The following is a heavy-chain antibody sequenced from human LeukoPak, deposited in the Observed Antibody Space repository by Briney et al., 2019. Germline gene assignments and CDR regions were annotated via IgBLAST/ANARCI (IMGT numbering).Heavy chain of an antibody. CDR3: AELGITMIGGV. J-gene: IGHJ6*04. CDR2: IHYRGSDK. CDR1: GFTFSDYG. V-gene: IGHV3-30*02. Sequence: GGSLRLSCAASGFTFSDYGIHWVRQAPGKGLEWVAFIHYRGSDKYYADSVKGRFTISRDNSKKTVFLQMDSLRVEDTAVYYCAELGITMIGGVWGKGTTVTISS. D-gene: IGHD3-10*02.